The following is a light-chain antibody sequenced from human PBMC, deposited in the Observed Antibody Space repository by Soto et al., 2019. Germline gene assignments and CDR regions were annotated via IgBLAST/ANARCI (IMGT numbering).Light chain of an antibody. CDR2: EGI. Sequence: QSVLTQPASVSGSPGQSITISCTGTSSDIGTYNLVSWYQHYPGKAPKLMIYEGIKRPSGVSNRFSGSKSGNTAFLTLSGLQAEDEADYYCCSYAGSGTDNYVFGSGTKLTVL. V-gene: IGLV2-23*01. CDR1: SSDIGTYNL. CDR3: CSYAGSGTDNYV. J-gene: IGLJ1*01.